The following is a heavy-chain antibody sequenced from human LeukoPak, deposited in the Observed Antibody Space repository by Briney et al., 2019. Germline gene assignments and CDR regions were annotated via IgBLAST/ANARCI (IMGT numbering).Heavy chain of an antibody. V-gene: IGHV4-34*01. D-gene: IGHD2-21*01. CDR1: GASFSGHY. J-gene: IGHJ3*02. CDR2: ISHRGGT. Sequence: SETLSLTCAVYGASFSGHYWSWIRQPPGKGLEWIGEISHRGGTNYKSSLKSRVNISPDTSKNQFYLKLSSVTAADTAVYYCARIYDVGDYRMAFDIWGQGTMVTVSS. CDR3: ARIYDVGDYRMAFDI.